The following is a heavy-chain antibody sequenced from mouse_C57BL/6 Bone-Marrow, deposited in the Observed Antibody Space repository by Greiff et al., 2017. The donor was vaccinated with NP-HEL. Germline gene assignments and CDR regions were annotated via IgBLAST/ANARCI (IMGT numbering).Heavy chain of an antibody. Sequence: LVESVAELVRPGASVKLSCTASGFNIKNTYMHWVKQRPEQGLEWIGRIDPANGNTKYAPKFQGKATITADTSSNTAYLQLSSLTSEDTAIYYCALIYYYGSSYDFDYWGQGTTLTVSS. D-gene: IGHD1-1*01. V-gene: IGHV14-3*01. CDR3: ALIYYYGSSYDFDY. CDR1: GFNIKNTY. J-gene: IGHJ2*01. CDR2: IDPANGNT.